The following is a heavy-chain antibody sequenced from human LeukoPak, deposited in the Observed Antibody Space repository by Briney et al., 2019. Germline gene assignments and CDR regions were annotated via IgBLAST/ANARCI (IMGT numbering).Heavy chain of an antibody. CDR1: GFPFIAYW. CDR3: ARSPHDY. CDR2: INSDGSTT. V-gene: IGHV3-74*01. Sequence: GGSLSLSCEASGFPFIAYWMHWVRQAPGKGLVWVSRINSDGSTTSYADSVKGRFTISRDNAKNTLYLQMNSLRAGDTAVYFCARSPHDYWGQGTLVTVSS. J-gene: IGHJ4*02.